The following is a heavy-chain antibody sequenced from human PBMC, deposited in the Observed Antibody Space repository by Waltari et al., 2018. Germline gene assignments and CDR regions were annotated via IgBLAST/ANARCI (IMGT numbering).Heavy chain of an antibody. D-gene: IGHD6-19*01. CDR1: GGSLSGFH. V-gene: IGHV4-34*02. J-gene: IGHJ4*02. CDR2: GTLSGNT. Sequence: QVQLQQWGAGLLKPSETLSLPCDVSGGSLSGFHWTWIRQTPGKGLEWIGDGTLSGNTNSNPSLKGRITVSLDTSRRQLSLRVTAMTAADTGVYFCARSVAGVGMEYWGQGTPVTVSS. CDR3: ARSVAGVGMEY.